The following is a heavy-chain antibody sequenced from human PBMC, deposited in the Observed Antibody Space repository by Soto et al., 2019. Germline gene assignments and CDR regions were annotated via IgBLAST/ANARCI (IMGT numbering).Heavy chain of an antibody. V-gene: IGHV3-23*01. CDR2: ISGSGGST. Sequence: GGSLRLSCAASGFTFSSYAMSWVRQAPGKGLEWVSAISGSGGSTYYADSVKGRFTISRDNSKNTLYLQMNSLRAEDTAVYYCAKAGSGLLWFGEPLNYFDYWGQGTLVTVSS. CDR1: GFTFSSYA. D-gene: IGHD3-10*01. J-gene: IGHJ4*02. CDR3: AKAGSGLLWFGEPLNYFDY.